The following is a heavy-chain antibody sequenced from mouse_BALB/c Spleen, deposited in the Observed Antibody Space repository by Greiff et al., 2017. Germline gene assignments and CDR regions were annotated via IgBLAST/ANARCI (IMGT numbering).Heavy chain of an antibody. CDR3: TRSPPDYGSSLYYFDY. J-gene: IGHJ2*01. V-gene: IGHV1-5*01. D-gene: IGHD1-1*01. CDR2: IYPGNSDT. Sequence: VQLKQSGTVLARPGASVKMSCKASGYSFTSYWMHWVKQRPGQGLEWIGAIYPGNSDTSYNQKFKGKAKLTAVTTASTAYMELSSLTNEDSAVYYCTRSPPDYGSSLYYFDYWGQGTTLTVSS. CDR1: GYSFTSYW.